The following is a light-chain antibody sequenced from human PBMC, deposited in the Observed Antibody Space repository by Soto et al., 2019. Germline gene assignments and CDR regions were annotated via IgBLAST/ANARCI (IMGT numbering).Light chain of an antibody. CDR2: DAS. J-gene: IGKJ1*01. V-gene: IGKV3-11*01. CDR1: QSVSSY. CDR3: QQRSNWPPSWT. Sequence: EIVLPQSPATLSLSPGERATLSCRASQSVSSYLAWYQQKPGQAPRLLIYDASNRATGIPARFSGSGSGTDFTLTISSLEPEDFAVYYCQQRSNWPPSWTFGQGTKV.